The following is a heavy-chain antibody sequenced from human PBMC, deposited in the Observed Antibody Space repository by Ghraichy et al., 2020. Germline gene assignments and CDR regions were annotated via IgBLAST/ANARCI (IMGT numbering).Heavy chain of an antibody. D-gene: IGHD6-13*01. J-gene: IGHJ4*02. CDR3: ARELPGLATTSGHFYLDY. CDR1: GGSIGNYY. V-gene: IGHV4-59*01. CDR2: IYYSGST. Sequence: SETLSLTCTVSGGSIGNYYWSWIRQPPGKGLEWIGFIYYSGSTDYNPALKSRVTISLDTSKNQFSLKVNSVTAADTAVYYCARELPGLATTSGHFYLDYWGQGPRLIVSS.